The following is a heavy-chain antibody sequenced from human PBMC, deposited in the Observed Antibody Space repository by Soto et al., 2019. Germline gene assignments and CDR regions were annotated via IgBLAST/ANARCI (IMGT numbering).Heavy chain of an antibody. CDR2: IYYSGSS. V-gene: IGHV4-31*01. Sequence: TLSLTCTVPGVSISSGGYYWIWIRQHPGKGREWIGYIYYSGSSYYNPSLKSLITISVDTTKNQFSLKLSFVTAADTAEYYCERYGSGKLRKLYCYGLDVWGQGTTVTVSS. J-gene: IGHJ6*02. D-gene: IGHD3-10*01. CDR3: ERYGSGKLRKLYCYGLDV. CDR1: GVSISSGGYY.